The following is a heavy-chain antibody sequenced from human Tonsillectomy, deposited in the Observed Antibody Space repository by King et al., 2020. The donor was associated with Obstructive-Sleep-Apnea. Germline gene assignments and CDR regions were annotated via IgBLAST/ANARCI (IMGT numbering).Heavy chain of an antibody. V-gene: IGHV4-59*12. J-gene: IGHJ3*02. D-gene: IGHD6-13*01. CDR2: IYYSGST. Sequence: QLQESGPGLVKPSETLSLTCTVSGDSISSYYWSWIRQPPGKGLEWIGYIYYSGSTNYNPSLKSRVTIPVETSKNQFSLKLGSVTAADTAVYYCARRKIAAAGAFDIWGQGTMVTVSS. CDR3: ARRKIAAAGAFDI. CDR1: GDSISSYY.